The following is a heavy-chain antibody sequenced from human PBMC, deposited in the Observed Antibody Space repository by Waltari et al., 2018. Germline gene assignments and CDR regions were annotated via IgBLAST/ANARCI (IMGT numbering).Heavy chain of an antibody. J-gene: IGHJ4*02. CDR3: ARAGNYYDSSGYSYVGLFDY. Sequence: QVQLQESGPGLVKPSETLSLTCPVSGGSISSYYWYWIRPPPGKGLGWIGYIYYSGSTNYNPALKSRVTISVDTSKNQFSLKLSSVTAADTAVYYCARAGNYYDSSGYSYVGLFDYWGQGTLVTVSS. CDR1: GGSISSYY. V-gene: IGHV4-59*01. D-gene: IGHD3-22*01. CDR2: IYYSGST.